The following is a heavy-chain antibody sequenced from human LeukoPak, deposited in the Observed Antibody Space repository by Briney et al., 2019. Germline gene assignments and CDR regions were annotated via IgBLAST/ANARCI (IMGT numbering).Heavy chain of an antibody. J-gene: IGHJ4*02. Sequence: GRSLRLSCAASGFTFSSYAMHWVRQAPGKGLEWVAVISYDGSNKYYADSVKGRFTISRDNSKNTLYLQMNSLRAEDTAAYYCARDFSGYSYAIDYWGQGTLVTVSS. CDR1: GFTFSSYA. V-gene: IGHV3-30-3*01. CDR3: ARDFSGYSYAIDY. D-gene: IGHD5-18*01. CDR2: ISYDGSNK.